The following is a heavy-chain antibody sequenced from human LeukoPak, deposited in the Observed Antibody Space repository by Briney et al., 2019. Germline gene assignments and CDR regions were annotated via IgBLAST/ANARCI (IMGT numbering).Heavy chain of an antibody. Sequence: PGGSLRLSCAASGFTFSSYAMSWVRQAPGKGLEWVSAISGSGGSTYHADSVKGRFTISRDNSKNTLYLQMNSLRAEDTAVYYCAKSQVGSSSSGFDYWGQGTLVTVSS. D-gene: IGHD6-6*01. CDR2: ISGSGGST. CDR3: AKSQVGSSSSGFDY. V-gene: IGHV3-23*01. J-gene: IGHJ4*02. CDR1: GFTFSSYA.